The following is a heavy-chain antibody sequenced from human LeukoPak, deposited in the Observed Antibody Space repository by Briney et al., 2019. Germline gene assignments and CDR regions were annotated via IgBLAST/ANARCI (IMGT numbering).Heavy chain of an antibody. CDR3: TREATGYSWFDP. CDR2: ISGYNGNT. J-gene: IGHJ5*02. D-gene: IGHD3-9*01. V-gene: IGHV1-18*01. Sequence: ASVKVSCKASGYTFTSYGISWVRQAPGQGLEWMGWISGYNGNTNYAQKFQGRVTMTTDTSTNTAYMELRSLRSDDTAVYYCTREATGYSWFDPWGQGTLITVSS. CDR1: GYTFTSYG.